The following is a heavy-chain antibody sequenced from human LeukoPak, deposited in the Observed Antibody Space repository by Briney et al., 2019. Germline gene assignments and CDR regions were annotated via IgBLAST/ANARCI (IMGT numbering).Heavy chain of an antibody. V-gene: IGHV3-11*01. CDR1: GFTFSDYY. CDR3: ARGTARVGATNDY. J-gene: IGHJ4*02. Sequence: GGFLRLSCAASGFTFSDYYMSWIRQAPGKGLEWVSYISSSGSTIYYADSVKGRFTISGDNAKNSLYLQMNSLRAEDTAVYYCARGTARVGATNDYWGQGTLVTVSS. CDR2: ISSSGSTI. D-gene: IGHD1-26*01.